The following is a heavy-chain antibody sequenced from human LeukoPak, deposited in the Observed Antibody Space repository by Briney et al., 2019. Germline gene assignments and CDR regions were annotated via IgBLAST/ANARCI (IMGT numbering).Heavy chain of an antibody. D-gene: IGHD4-17*01. CDR1: GFTFSSYA. Sequence: PGGSLRLSCAASGFTFSSYAMHWVRQAPGKGLEYVSAISSNGGSTYYANSVKGRFTISRDNSKNTLYLQMGSLRAEDMAVYYCARAYGDYGGFDLWGQGTLVTVSS. CDR2: ISSNGGST. V-gene: IGHV3-64*01. CDR3: ARAYGDYGGFDL. J-gene: IGHJ5*02.